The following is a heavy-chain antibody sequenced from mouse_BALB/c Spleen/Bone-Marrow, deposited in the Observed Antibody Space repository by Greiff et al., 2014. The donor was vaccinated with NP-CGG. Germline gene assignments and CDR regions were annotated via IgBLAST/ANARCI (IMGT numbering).Heavy chain of an antibody. J-gene: IGHJ3*01. CDR2: IDPANGNT. CDR3: ARRAARATGFAY. CDR1: GFNIKDTY. D-gene: IGHD3-1*01. Sequence: EVQRVESGAELVKPGASVKLPCTASGFNIKDTYMHWVKQRPEQGLEWIGRIDPANGNTKYDPKFQGKATITADTSSNTAYLQLSSLTSEDTAVYYCARRAARATGFAYWGQGTLVTVSA. V-gene: IGHV14-3*02.